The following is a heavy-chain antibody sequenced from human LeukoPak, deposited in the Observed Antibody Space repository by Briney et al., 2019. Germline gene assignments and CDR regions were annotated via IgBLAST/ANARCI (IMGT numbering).Heavy chain of an antibody. CDR1: GYTFSTYG. Sequence: ASVKVSCTASGYTFSTYGISWVRQAPGQGLEWMGWTSAYKGNTYYAQKLQGRVTMTTDTSTSTAYMELRSLRSDDTAIYYCARDLYYYGSGSYYDVFDVWGQGTMVTVSS. V-gene: IGHV1-18*01. CDR3: ARDLYYYGSGSYYDVFDV. CDR2: TSAYKGNT. D-gene: IGHD3-10*01. J-gene: IGHJ3*01.